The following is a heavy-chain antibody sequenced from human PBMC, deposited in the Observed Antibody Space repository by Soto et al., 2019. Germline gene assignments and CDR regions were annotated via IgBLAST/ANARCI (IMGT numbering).Heavy chain of an antibody. CDR2: ISGYNGNT. Sequence: QVQLVQSGPEVKKPGASAKVSCKTSGYIFSNFGIIWMRQVPGQGLEWMGWISGYNGNTNYAQKFQDRVTLTTDTSTNTAYMELRSLRSDDTAVYYCARASGGGVGTTSYWGQGTLVTVSS. J-gene: IGHJ4*02. CDR3: ARASGGGVGTTSY. V-gene: IGHV1-18*01. D-gene: IGHD1-26*01. CDR1: GYIFSNFG.